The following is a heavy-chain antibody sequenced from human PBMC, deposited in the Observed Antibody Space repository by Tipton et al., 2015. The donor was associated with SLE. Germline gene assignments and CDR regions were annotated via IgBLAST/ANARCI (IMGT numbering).Heavy chain of an antibody. CDR1: GYDFTSYD. V-gene: IGHV1-8*01. J-gene: IGHJ5*02. Sequence: QLVQSGAEVKMPGASVTVSCKTSGYDFTSYDINWVRQSAGQGLEWMGWMNPNSGITDYAQKFQGRVSMTRNIFANTAYMELYSLRSDDTAVYYCARRRSGSYYKGENWFDPWGQGTLVTVS. CDR2: MNPNSGIT. D-gene: IGHD1-26*01. CDR3: ARRRSGSYYKGENWFDP.